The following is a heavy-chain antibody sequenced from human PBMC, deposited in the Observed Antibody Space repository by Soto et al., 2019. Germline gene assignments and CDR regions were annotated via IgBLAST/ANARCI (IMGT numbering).Heavy chain of an antibody. D-gene: IGHD2-21*02. Sequence: SETLSLTCSVSGGSFSGYYWNWIRQSPGKGLEWIGSVLQSGSTYYNPSLKSRLSISVDTSKNQFSLRLNSVTAADTAVYYCDEVTAIRPILDYRGHGVLVTVSS. V-gene: IGHV4-59*05. CDR1: GGSFSGYY. CDR3: DEVTAIRPILDY. J-gene: IGHJ4*01. CDR2: VLQSGST.